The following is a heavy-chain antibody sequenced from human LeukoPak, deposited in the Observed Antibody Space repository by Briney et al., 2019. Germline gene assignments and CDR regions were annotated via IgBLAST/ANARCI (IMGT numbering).Heavy chain of an antibody. CDR2: IRYDGSDK. CDR3: AKGSHSSYYYDSSGFDY. J-gene: IGHJ4*02. V-gene: IGHV3-30*02. CDR1: GFTFSSYG. Sequence: GGSLRLSCAASGFTFSSYGTNWVRQAPGRGLEWATFIRYDGSDKFYADSVKGRFTISRDNSKNTLYLQMSSLRAEDTAVYYCAKGSHSSYYYDSSGFDYWGQGTLVTVSS. D-gene: IGHD3-22*01.